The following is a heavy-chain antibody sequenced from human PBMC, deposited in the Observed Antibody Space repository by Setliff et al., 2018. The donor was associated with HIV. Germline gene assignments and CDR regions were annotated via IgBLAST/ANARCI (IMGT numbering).Heavy chain of an antibody. Sequence: GGSLRLSCAASGFTFSNYEMSWVRQAPGKGLEWVSYISSSSSTIYYADSVKGRFTISRDNAKNSLYLQMNSLRAEDTAVYYCARENSGTYLGGVFDYWGQGTLVTVS. CDR2: ISSSSSTI. CDR3: ARENSGTYLGGVFDY. D-gene: IGHD1-26*01. CDR1: GFTFSNYE. V-gene: IGHV3-48*03. J-gene: IGHJ4*02.